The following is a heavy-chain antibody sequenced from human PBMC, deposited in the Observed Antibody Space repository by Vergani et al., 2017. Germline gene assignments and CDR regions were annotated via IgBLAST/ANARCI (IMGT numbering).Heavy chain of an antibody. D-gene: IGHD2-21*01. V-gene: IGHV5-51*01. J-gene: IGHJ4*02. CDR1: ESSFTSNQ. CDR3: TRHVPCGDGACLHFDH. CDR2: ITPFDSKI. Sequence: VQLVQSGAEVKKPGSSVKISCKYSESSFTSNQIAWVRQMSGKGLQWMGNITPFDSKIAYSPSFQGQVIMSIDKSITTAYLQWRSLEASDTAIYYCTRHVPCGDGACLHFDHWGQGTQVTVSS.